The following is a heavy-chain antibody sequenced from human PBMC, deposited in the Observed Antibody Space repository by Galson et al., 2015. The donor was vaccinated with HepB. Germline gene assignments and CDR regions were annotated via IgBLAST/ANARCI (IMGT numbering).Heavy chain of an antibody. J-gene: IGHJ4*02. CDR3: AGGGLEVRGAFDY. D-gene: IGHD3-10*01. CDR1: GYTFTSYA. Sequence: SVKVSCKASGYTFTSYAMHWVRQAPGQRLEWMGWINAGNGNTKYSQKFQGRVTITRDTSASTAYMELSSLRSEDTAVYYCAGGGLEVRGAFDYWGQGTLVTVSS. CDR2: INAGNGNT. V-gene: IGHV1-3*01.